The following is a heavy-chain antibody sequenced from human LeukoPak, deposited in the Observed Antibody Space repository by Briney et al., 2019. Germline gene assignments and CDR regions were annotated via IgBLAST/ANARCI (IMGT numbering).Heavy chain of an antibody. Sequence: ASVKVSCKASGYTFTTYDINWVRQATGQGLEWMGWMNPNSGNTGYAQKFQGRVTMTRNTSIGTAYMELSSLRSEDTAVYYCARDTTPIAAAGRNWFDPWGQGTLVTVSS. V-gene: IGHV1-8*01. D-gene: IGHD6-13*01. CDR2: MNPNSGNT. J-gene: IGHJ5*02. CDR1: GYTFTTYD. CDR3: ARDTTPIAAAGRNWFDP.